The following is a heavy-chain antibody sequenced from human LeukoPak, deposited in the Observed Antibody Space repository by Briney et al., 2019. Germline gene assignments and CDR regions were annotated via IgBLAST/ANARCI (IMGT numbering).Heavy chain of an antibody. CDR1: GGSISSGGYS. J-gene: IGHJ1*01. CDR3: ASPRGDDSGGYYTWYFHH. Sequence: SETLSLTCAVSGGSISSGGYSWSWMRQPPGEGLEWIGYIYHSGSTYYNPSLKSRVTISVDRSKNQFSLKLSSVTAADTAVYFCASPRGDDSGGYYTWYFHHWGQGILVTVSS. CDR2: IYHSGST. V-gene: IGHV4-30-2*01. D-gene: IGHD3-22*01.